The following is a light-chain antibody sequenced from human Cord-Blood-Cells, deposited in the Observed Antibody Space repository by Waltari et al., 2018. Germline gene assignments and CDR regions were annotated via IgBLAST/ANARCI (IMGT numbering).Light chain of an antibody. CDR3: SSYTSSSSVV. CDR2: RVS. V-gene: IGLV2-14*01. Sequence: QSALTPPASVSGSPGQSITISCTGTSSDVGGYNYVSWYQQHPGKAPKLMIYRVSNRPSGVSNRFAGTKSGNTASLTISGLQAEDEADYDCSSYTSSSSVVFGGGTKLTVL. J-gene: IGLJ2*01. CDR1: SSDVGGYNY.